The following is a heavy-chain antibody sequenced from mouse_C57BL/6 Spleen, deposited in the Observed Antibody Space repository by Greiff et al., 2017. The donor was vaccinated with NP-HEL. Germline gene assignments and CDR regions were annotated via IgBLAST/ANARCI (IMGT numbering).Heavy chain of an antibody. CDR1: GYAFTNYL. J-gene: IGHJ4*01. D-gene: IGHD2-1*01. Sequence: QVQLKQSGAELVRPGTSVKVSCKASGYAFTNYLIEWVKQRPGQGLEWIGVINPGSGGTNYNEKFKGKATLTADKSSSTAYRQLSSLTSEDSAVYFCARWDGNYYYAMDYWGQGTSVTVSS. CDR3: ARWDGNYYYAMDY. CDR2: INPGSGGT. V-gene: IGHV1-54*01.